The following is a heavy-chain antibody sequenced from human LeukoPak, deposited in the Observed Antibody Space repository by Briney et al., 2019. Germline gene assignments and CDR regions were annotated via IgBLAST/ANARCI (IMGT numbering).Heavy chain of an antibody. CDR1: GFTFSNYG. CDR3: ASFGLTYYYDSSGIIRFDP. V-gene: IGHV3-21*01. CDR2: ISSSSGYI. D-gene: IGHD3-22*01. Sequence: GGSLRLSCAASGFTFSNYGMNWVRQAPGKGLEWVSSISSSSGYIYYADSVKGRFTISRDNAKNSLYLQMNSLRAEDTAVYYCASFGLTYYYDSSGIIRFDPWGQGTLVTVSS. J-gene: IGHJ5*02.